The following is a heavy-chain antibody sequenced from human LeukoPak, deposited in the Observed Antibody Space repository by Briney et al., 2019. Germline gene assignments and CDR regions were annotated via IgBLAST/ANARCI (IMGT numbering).Heavy chain of an antibody. CDR1: VGSISSGLYY. V-gene: IGHV4-61*02. CDR3: ARKRPWGLSRYFDY. CDR2: IYTSGST. Sequence: SETLSLTCTVSVGSISSGLYYWSWIRQPAGKGLEWIGRIYTSGSTSNNPSPRSRDTISLDTPKNQFSLKLSAVTAADTAVYCCARKRPWGLSRYFDYWGQGTLVTVSS. D-gene: IGHD7-27*01. J-gene: IGHJ4*02.